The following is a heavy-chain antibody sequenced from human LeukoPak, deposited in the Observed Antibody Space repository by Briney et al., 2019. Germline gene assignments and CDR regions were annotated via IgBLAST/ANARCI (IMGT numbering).Heavy chain of an antibody. V-gene: IGHV4-61*02. Sequence: SETLSLTCTVSGGSISSGSYYWSWIRQPAGKGLEWIGRIYTSGSTNYNPSLKSRVTISVDTSKNQFSLKLSSVTAADTAVYYCARDPGAGAFDIWGQGTMVTVSS. CDR3: ARDPGAGAFDI. CDR1: GGSISSGSYY. CDR2: IYTSGST. J-gene: IGHJ3*02. D-gene: IGHD1-14*01.